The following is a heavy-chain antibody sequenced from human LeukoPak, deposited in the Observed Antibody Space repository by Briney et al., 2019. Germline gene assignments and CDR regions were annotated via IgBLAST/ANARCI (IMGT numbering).Heavy chain of an antibody. CDR1: GGSISSYY. D-gene: IGHD4-11*01. J-gene: IGHJ4*02. CDR2: IYYSGST. Sequence: PSETLSLTCTVSGGSISSYYWSWLRQPPGKGLEWIGYIYYSGSTNYNPSLKSRVTISVDTSKNQFSLKLSSATAADTAVYYCVRLDYSNFFDYWGQGNLVTVSS. V-gene: IGHV4-59*12. CDR3: VRLDYSNFFDY.